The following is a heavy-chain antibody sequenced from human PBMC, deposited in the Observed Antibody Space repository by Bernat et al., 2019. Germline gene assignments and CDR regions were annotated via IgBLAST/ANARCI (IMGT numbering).Heavy chain of an antibody. CDR2: IWYDGSNK. Sequence: QVQLVESGGGVVQPGRSLRLSCAASGFTFSSYGMHWVRQAPGKGLEWVAVIWYDGSNKYYADSVKGRFTISRDNSKNTLYLQMNSLRAEDTAVYYCAGDVSRNNYYYYGMDVWGQGTTVTVSS. J-gene: IGHJ6*02. V-gene: IGHV3-33*01. CDR3: AGDVSRNNYYYYGMDV. CDR1: GFTFSSYG.